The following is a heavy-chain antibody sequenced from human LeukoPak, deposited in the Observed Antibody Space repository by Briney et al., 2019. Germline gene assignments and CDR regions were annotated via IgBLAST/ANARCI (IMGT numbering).Heavy chain of an antibody. CDR2: ITGSGSGA. CDR3: GRVGGRSKAAKGDAFDI. V-gene: IGHV3-21*01. CDR1: GFTFSSFA. Sequence: GGSLRLSCAASGFTFSSFAINWVRQAPGKGLEWVSVITGSGSGADYADSVKGRFTISRDNAQNSMYLQMNSLRAEDTAVYYCGRVGGRSKAAKGDAFDIWGQGTMVVVSS. J-gene: IGHJ3*02. D-gene: IGHD6-6*01.